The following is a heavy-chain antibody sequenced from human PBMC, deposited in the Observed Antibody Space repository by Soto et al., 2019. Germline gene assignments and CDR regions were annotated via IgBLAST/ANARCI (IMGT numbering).Heavy chain of an antibody. Sequence: QVQLVESGGGVVQPGKSLRLSCAASGFTFSSYAMHWARQAPGKGLEWVTVISIRGGDEYYAESVRGRFNISRDDSKNTLYLQIDSLRVEDTAVYYCARGTIVARQHLDYWGQGTLVTVSS. CDR2: ISIRGGDE. CDR1: GFTFSSYA. D-gene: IGHD6-6*01. J-gene: IGHJ4*02. V-gene: IGHV3-30*03. CDR3: ARGTIVARQHLDY.